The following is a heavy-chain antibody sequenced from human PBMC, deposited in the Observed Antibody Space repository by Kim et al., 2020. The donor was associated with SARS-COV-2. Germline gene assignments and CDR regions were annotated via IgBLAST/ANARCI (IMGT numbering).Heavy chain of an antibody. J-gene: IGHJ4*02. V-gene: IGHV3-23*03. CDR3: AKDPAGSPFDY. Sequence: GGSLRLSCAASGFTFSSYAMSWVRQAPGKGLERVSVIYSGGSSTYYADSVKGRFTISRDNSKNTLYLQMNSLRAEDTAVYYCAKDPAGSPFDYWGQGTLVTVSS. D-gene: IGHD6-13*01. CDR2: IYSGGSST. CDR1: GFTFSSYA.